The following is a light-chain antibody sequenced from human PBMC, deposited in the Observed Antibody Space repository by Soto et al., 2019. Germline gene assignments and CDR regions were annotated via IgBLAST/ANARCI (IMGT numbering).Light chain of an antibody. V-gene: IGKV1-27*01. J-gene: IGKJ3*01. CDR1: QGIANY. CDR3: QKYNWPPFT. Sequence: DIQMTQSPSSLGASVGDRVTISCRASQGIANYLAWYQQKPGEVPKLLIFAASTLHSGVSSRFTGSGSGTDFTLTISSLQPVDVATYYCQKYNWPPFTFGPGTKVEIK. CDR2: AAS.